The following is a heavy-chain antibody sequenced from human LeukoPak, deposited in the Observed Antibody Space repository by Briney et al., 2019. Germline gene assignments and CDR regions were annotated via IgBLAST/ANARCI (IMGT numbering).Heavy chain of an antibody. J-gene: IGHJ3*02. Sequence: RPGGSLRLSCGASGFIFDDYGMSWVRQAPGKGLEWVSGINWNGGSTGYADSVKGRFTISRDNSKNTLYLQMNSLRAEDTAVYYCARGRGVVISAFDIWGQGTMVTVSS. CDR3: ARGRGVVISAFDI. D-gene: IGHD3-22*01. CDR2: INWNGGST. V-gene: IGHV3-20*04. CDR1: GFIFDDYG.